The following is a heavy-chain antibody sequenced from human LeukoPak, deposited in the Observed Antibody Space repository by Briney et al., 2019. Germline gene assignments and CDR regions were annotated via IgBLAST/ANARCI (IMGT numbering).Heavy chain of an antibody. CDR1: GFTFDDYA. CDR2: ISWNSGSI. J-gene: IGHJ4*02. CDR3: ARDIQRDYYDSSGYYPY. Sequence: GGSLRLSCAAPGFTFDDYAMHWVRQAPGKGLEWVSGISWNSGSIGYADSVKGRFTISRDNAKNSLYLQMNSLRAEDTALYYCARDIQRDYYDSSGYYPYWGQGTLVTVSS. V-gene: IGHV3-9*01. D-gene: IGHD3-22*01.